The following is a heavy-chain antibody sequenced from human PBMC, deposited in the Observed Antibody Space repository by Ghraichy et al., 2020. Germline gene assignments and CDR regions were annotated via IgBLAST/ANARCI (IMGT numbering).Heavy chain of an antibody. J-gene: IGHJ6*02. CDR3: ARGFKVPRPVIGLPLGYYYYGMDV. V-gene: IGHV1-8*01. D-gene: IGHD5-12*01. Sequence: ASVKVSCKASGYTFTSYDINWVRQATGQGLEWMGWMNPNSGNTGYAQKFQGRVTMTRNTSISTAYMELSSLRSEDTAVYYCARGFKVPRPVIGLPLGYYYYGMDVWGQGTTVTVSS. CDR1: GYTFTSYD. CDR2: MNPNSGNT.